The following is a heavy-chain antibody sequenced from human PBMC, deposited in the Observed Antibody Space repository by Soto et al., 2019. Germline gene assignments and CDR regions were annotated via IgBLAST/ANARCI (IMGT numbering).Heavy chain of an antibody. D-gene: IGHD3-9*01. CDR3: ASLPRSFDWLLVDY. J-gene: IGHJ4*02. V-gene: IGHV1-69*02. Sequence: SVKVSCKASGGTFSSYTISGVRQAPGQGLEWMGRIIPILGIANYAQKFQGRVTITADKSTSTAYMELSSLRSEDTAVYYCASLPRSFDWLLVDYWGQGTLVTVSS. CDR1: GGTFSSYT. CDR2: IIPILGIA.